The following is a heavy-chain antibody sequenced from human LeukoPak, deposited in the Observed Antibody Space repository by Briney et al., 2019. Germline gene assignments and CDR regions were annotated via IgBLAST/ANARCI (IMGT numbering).Heavy chain of an antibody. CDR3: ARDYKYAFDN. CDR2: IGISSGNT. J-gene: IGHJ4*02. CDR1: GFTFSDYS. V-gene: IGHV3-48*01. Sequence: GGSLILSCAASGFTFSDYSMNWVRQAPGKGLEWISYIGISSGNTKYADSVKGRFTISGDKAKNSLYLQMNSLRAEDTAVYYCARDYKYAFDNWGQGTLVTVSS. D-gene: IGHD5-24*01.